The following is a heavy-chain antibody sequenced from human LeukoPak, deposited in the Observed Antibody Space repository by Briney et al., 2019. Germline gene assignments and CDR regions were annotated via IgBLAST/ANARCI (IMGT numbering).Heavy chain of an antibody. V-gene: IGHV4-39*01. CDR3: ARLTDY. CDR2: ISYSGTTYYH. CDR1: GGSISGSHYY. J-gene: IGHJ4*02. Sequence: SETLSLTCTVSGGSISGSHYYWGWLRQPPGKGREWIGSISYSGTTYYHYYNPSLRSRVTISVDTSKNQFSLNLISVTAADTAVYYCARLTDYWGQGTLVTVSS.